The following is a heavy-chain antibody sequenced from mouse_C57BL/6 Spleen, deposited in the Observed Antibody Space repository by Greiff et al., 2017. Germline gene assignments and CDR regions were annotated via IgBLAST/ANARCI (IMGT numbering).Heavy chain of an antibody. J-gene: IGHJ2*01. V-gene: IGHV7-3*01. CDR2: IRNKANGYTT. CDR1: GFTFTDYY. Sequence: DVKLVESGGGLVQPGGSLSLSCAASGFTFTDYYMSWVRQPPGKALEWLGFIRNKANGYTTEYSSSVKGRFTISRDNSQSILYLQMHALRAEDSATYYSASYIPSTVAPGYWGQGTTLTVAS. D-gene: IGHD1-1*01. CDR3: ASYIPSTVAPGY.